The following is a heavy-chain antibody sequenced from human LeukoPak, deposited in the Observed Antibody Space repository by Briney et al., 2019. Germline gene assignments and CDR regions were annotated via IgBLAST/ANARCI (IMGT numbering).Heavy chain of an antibody. CDR3: AVLTMVRGSEGHFDY. J-gene: IGHJ4*02. D-gene: IGHD3-10*01. CDR2: INPNSGGT. V-gene: IGHV1-2*02. CDR1: GYTFTGYY. Sequence: ASVKVSCKASGYTFTGYYLHWVRQVPGQGLEWMGWINPNSGGTNYAQKFQGRVTMTRDTSISTAYMELSSLRSDDTAVYYCAVLTMVRGSEGHFDYWGQGTLVTVSS.